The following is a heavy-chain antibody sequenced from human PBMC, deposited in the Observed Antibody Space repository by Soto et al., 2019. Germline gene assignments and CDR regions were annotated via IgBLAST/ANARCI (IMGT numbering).Heavy chain of an antibody. CDR1: GYTFSDYY. CDR3: ARGGREVPRIPYDT. CDR2: INPNVGGT. J-gene: IGHJ5*02. V-gene: IGHV1-2*02. Sequence: QVQLVQSGAEVKKPGASVYVSCKASGYTFSDYYVHWVRQAPGQGLEWMGWINPNVGGTNYARKFQGRVTMTRDTSISTVYMKLTRLSPDDTAIXXXARGGREVPRIPYDTWGQGTRVTVSS. D-gene: IGHD3-16*01.